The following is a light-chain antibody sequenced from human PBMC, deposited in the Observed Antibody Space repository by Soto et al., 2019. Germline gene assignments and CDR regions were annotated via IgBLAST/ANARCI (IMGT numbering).Light chain of an antibody. J-gene: IGLJ2*01. V-gene: IGLV1-40*01. CDR3: QSYDSRLRGVV. Sequence: SVLTQPPSVSGAPGQRVTISCTGSSSNIGAGYDVHWYQQLPGTAPKLLIYGNSNRPSGVPDRFSGSKSGTSASLAITGLQAEDEADYYCQSYDSRLRGVVFGGGTKLTVL. CDR1: SSNIGAGYD. CDR2: GNS.